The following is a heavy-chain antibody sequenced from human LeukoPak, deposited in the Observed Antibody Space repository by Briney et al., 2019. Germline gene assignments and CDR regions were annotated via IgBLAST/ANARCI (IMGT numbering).Heavy chain of an antibody. J-gene: IGHJ6*02. Sequence: GGSLRLSCVASGLIVSDNCMTWVRQAPGKGLEWVSVIYGGGDTYFSDLVKGRFTISRDDSKNTLYLQMNSLRVEDTAMYYCARERIYFGSGRDLTDARLFYYYGMDIWGQGTTVTVSS. CDR1: GLIVSDNC. V-gene: IGHV3-53*01. D-gene: IGHD3-10*01. CDR2: IYGGGDT. CDR3: ARERIYFGSGRDLTDARLFYYYGMDI.